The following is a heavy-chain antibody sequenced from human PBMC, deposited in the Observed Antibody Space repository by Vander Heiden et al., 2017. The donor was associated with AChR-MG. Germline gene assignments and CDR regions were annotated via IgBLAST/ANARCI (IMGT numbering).Heavy chain of an antibody. D-gene: IGHD3-3*01. V-gene: IGHV3-30-3*01. J-gene: IGHJ4*02. CDR2: ISYDGSNK. CDR3: ATLRFLEWLPLY. Sequence: QVQLVESGGGVVQPGRSLRPSCAASGFPFSSYAMDWVRQAPGKGLEWVAVISYDGSNKYYADSVKGRFTISRDNSKNTLYLQMNSLRAEDTAVYYCATLRFLEWLPLYWGQGTLVTVSS. CDR1: GFPFSSYA.